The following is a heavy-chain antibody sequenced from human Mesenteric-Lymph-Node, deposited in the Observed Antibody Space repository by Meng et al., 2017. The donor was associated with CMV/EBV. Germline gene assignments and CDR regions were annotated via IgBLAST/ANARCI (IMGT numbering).Heavy chain of an antibody. CDR2: INSDGSST. Sequence: GGSLRLSCAASGFTFSSYWMHWVRQAPGKGLVWVSRINSDGSSTSYADSVKGRFTISRDNAKNSLYLQMNSLRAEDTAVYYCARDWKVGRITIFGVVLAPLDYWGQGTLATVSS. D-gene: IGHD3-3*01. CDR3: ARDWKVGRITIFGVVLAPLDY. CDR1: GFTFSSYW. V-gene: IGHV3-74*01. J-gene: IGHJ4*02.